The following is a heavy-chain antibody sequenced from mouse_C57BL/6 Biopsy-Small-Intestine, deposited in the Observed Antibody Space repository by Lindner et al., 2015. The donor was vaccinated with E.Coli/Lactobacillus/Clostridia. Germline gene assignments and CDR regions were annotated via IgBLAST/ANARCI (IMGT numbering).Heavy chain of an antibody. CDR3: ARVYYYDSRGYLNFDY. J-gene: IGHJ4*01. D-gene: IGHD1-1*02. CDR1: GYAFTSHA. Sequence: SVKVSCKASGYAFTSHAMHWVRQAPGQGLEWVGWINTANGDRKSSQKFQGRVTITRDTSANTAYMELSSLTSEDTAVYYCARVYYYDSRGYLNFDYWGQGTLVTVSS. V-gene: IGHV1-14*01. CDR2: INTANGDR.